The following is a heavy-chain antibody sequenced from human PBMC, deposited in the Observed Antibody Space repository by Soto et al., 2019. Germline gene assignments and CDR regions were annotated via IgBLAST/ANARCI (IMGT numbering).Heavy chain of an antibody. V-gene: IGHV3-30-3*01. D-gene: IGHD5-18*01. CDR2: ISYDGSNK. J-gene: IGHJ2*01. CDR1: GFTFSSYA. CDR3: ARYPLWSTAMVLWYFDI. Sequence: QVQLVASGGGVVQPGRSLRLSCAASGFTFSSYAMHWVRQAPGKGLEWVAVISYDGSNKYYADSVKGRFTISRDNSKNTLYLQMNSPRAEDTAVYYCARYPLWSTAMVLWYFDIWGRGTLVTVSS.